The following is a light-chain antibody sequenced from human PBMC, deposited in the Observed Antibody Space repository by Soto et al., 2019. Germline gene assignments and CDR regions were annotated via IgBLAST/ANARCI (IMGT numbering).Light chain of an antibody. CDR3: QQYYNWPRT. CDR1: QSVSSN. Sequence: EIVMTQSPATLSAVPGARATLSCTASQSVSSNLAWYQHKPGQAPRLLTYGASTRATGIPARFSVIVSGTEFTLNISSLQPEDWAVYDCQQYYNWPRTGGQVTKVEIK. CDR2: GAS. V-gene: IGKV3-15*01. J-gene: IGKJ1*01.